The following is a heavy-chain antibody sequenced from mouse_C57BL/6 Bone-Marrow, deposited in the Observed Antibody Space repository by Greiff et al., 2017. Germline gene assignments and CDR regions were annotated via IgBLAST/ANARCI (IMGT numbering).Heavy chain of an antibody. CDR1: GFTFSDYG. Sequence: EVKLVESGGGLVKPGGSLKLSCAASGFTFSDYGMHWVRQAPEKGLEWVAYISSGSSTIYYADTVKGRFTISRDNAKNTLFLQMTSLRSEDTAMYDCARARVHDYAMDYWGQGTSVTVSS. D-gene: IGHD2-14*01. CDR2: ISSGSSTI. CDR3: ARARVHDYAMDY. V-gene: IGHV5-17*01. J-gene: IGHJ4*01.